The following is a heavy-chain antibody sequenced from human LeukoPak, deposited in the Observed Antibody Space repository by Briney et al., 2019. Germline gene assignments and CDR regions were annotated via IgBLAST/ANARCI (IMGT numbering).Heavy chain of an antibody. CDR3: AKDQDVYSGSQS. CDR2: ISGSDSST. V-gene: IGHV3-23*01. Sequence: GGSLRLSCAASGFTFSSYAMSWVRQAPGKGLEWVPTISGSDSSTYYADSVRGRFTISRDNSKNTVFLQMNSLRVEDTAIYYCAKDQDVYSGSQSWGQGTLVTVSS. J-gene: IGHJ4*02. CDR1: GFTFSSYA. D-gene: IGHD1-26*01.